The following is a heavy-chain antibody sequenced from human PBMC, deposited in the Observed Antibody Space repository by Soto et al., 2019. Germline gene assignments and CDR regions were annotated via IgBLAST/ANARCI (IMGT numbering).Heavy chain of an antibody. D-gene: IGHD3-3*01. Sequence: PSETLSLTFAVSVVSISSSDWWTWVRQPPGKGLEWLGEIYHGVGANHNPSLKSRVSISLDTSKNQFSLRLTSVTPADTAVYYCARRTVGQFLELGFDPWGQGTLVTVSS. CDR2: IYHGVGA. CDR1: VVSISSSDW. J-gene: IGHJ5*02. CDR3: ARRTVGQFLELGFDP. V-gene: IGHV4-4*02.